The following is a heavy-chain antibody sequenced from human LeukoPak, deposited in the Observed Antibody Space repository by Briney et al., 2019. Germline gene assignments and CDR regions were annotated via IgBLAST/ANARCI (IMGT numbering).Heavy chain of an antibody. CDR2: INHSGST. CDR3: ASFYCSGGSCYQYYYYYYMDV. Sequence: PSETLSLTCTVAGGSINYYYWSWIRQAPGKGLEWIGEINHSGSTNYNPSLKSRVTISVDTSKNQFSLKLSSVTAADTAVYYCASFYCSGGSCYQYYYYYYMDVWGKGTTVTISS. J-gene: IGHJ6*03. V-gene: IGHV4-34*01. CDR1: GGSINYYY. D-gene: IGHD2-15*01.